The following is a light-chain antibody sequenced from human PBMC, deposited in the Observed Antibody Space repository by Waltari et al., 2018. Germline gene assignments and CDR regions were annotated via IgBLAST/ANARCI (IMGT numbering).Light chain of an antibody. J-gene: IGLJ1*01. V-gene: IGLV2-14*03. CDR2: DVS. CDR1: SRDVGGYKY. CDR3: TSYTSSHGLV. Sequence: QPAPTQPASVSGSPGQSIPLPCPGPSRDVGGYKYLSWYQQHPGKSPQLVIFDVSYRPSGVSNRFSASKSGNTASLTISGLQAEDEADYYCTSYTSSHGLVFGTGTKVTVL.